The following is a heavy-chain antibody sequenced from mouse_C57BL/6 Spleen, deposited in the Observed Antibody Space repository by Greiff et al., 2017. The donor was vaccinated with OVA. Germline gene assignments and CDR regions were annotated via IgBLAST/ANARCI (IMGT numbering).Heavy chain of an antibody. CDR1: GYTFTDYY. CDR2: INPNNGGT. D-gene: IGHD2-9*01. Sequence: EVKVVESGPELVKPGASVKISCKASGYTFTDYYMNWVKQSHGKSLEWIGDINPNNGGTSYNQKFKGKATLTVDKSSSTAYMERRSLTSEDSAVYYCARSYYGYDVGLFAYWGQGTLVTVSA. J-gene: IGHJ3*01. V-gene: IGHV1-26*01. CDR3: ARSYYGYDVGLFAY.